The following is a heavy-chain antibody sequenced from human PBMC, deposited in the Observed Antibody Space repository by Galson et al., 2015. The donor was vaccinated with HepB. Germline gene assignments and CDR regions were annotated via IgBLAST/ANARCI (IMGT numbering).Heavy chain of an antibody. J-gene: IGHJ1*01. D-gene: IGHD1-7*01. CDR2: IGGRGDTI. CDR1: GFTFDSYA. V-gene: IGHV3-23*01. CDR3: AKGSDMYNWNYGGVGC. Sequence: SLRLSCAASGFTFDSYAMSWVRQAPGKGLEWVSSIGGRGDTIRYADSVKGRFTISRENSKHTLYLQMSSLRAEDTAVYYCAKGSDMYNWNYGGVGCWGQGILVTVSS.